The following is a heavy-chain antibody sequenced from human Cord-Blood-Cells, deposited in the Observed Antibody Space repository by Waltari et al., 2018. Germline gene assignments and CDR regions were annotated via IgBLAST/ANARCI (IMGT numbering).Heavy chain of an antibody. V-gene: IGHV3-53*02. D-gene: IGHD6-13*01. Sequence: EVQLVETGGGLIQPGGSLRLSCAASGFTVSSNYMSWVCQAPGKGLEWVSVIYSGGSTYYADSVKGRFTISRDNSKNTLYLQMNSLRAEDTAVYYCARQAGYSSSWYAFDIWGQGTMVTVSS. CDR2: IYSGGST. J-gene: IGHJ3*02. CDR1: GFTVSSNY. CDR3: ARQAGYSSSWYAFDI.